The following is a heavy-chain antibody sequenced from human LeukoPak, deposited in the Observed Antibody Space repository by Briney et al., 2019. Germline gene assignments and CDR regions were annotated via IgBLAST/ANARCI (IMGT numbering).Heavy chain of an antibody. J-gene: IGHJ4*02. Sequence: ASVEVSCKASGYTFIDYYIHWVRQAPGQGLEWMGRINPYTGGTSHAQKFQGRVTMTRDTSINTAYLELSRLTSDDTAVYYCARETATPGTVTFDYWGQGTLVTVSS. CDR2: INPYTGGT. V-gene: IGHV1-2*06. CDR3: ARETATPGTVTFDY. D-gene: IGHD1-1*01. CDR1: GYTFIDYY.